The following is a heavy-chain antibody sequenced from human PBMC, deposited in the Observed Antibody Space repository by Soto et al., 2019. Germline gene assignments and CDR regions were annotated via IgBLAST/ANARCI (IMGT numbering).Heavy chain of an antibody. Sequence: EVQLVESGGGLVKPGGSLRLSCAASGFTFSSYSMNWVRQAPGKGLEWVSSISSSSSYIYYADSVKGRFTISRDNAKNSLYLQMNSLRAEDTAVYYCAKVAPHMAAATIFDYWGQGTLVTVSS. CDR2: ISSSSSYI. D-gene: IGHD6-13*01. V-gene: IGHV3-21*01. CDR3: AKVAPHMAAATIFDY. CDR1: GFTFSSYS. J-gene: IGHJ4*02.